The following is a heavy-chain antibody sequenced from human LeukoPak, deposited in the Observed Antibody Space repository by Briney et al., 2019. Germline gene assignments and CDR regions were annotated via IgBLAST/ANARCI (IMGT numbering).Heavy chain of an antibody. V-gene: IGHV3-48*03. CDR3: ARLLDISDH. J-gene: IGHJ4*02. Sequence: PGGSLRLSCAASGFTFSTYEMNWVRQAPGKGLEWLSYITGSGSTKYYADSVRGRFTISRDNPKNSLYLQINSLRAEDTAVYYCARLLDISDHWGQGTLVTVSS. D-gene: IGHD3-22*01. CDR1: GFTFSTYE. CDR2: ITGSGSTK.